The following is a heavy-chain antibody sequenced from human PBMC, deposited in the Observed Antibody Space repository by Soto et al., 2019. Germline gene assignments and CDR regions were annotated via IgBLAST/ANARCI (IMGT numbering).Heavy chain of an antibody. CDR2: INAGNGNT. J-gene: IGHJ4*02. V-gene: IGHV1-3*01. Sequence: ASVKVSCKASGYTFTSYAMHWVRQAPGQRLEWMEWINAGNGNTKYSQKFQGRVTITRDTSASTAYMELSSLRSEDTAVYYCARDYPIVVVPAAMDRWGQGTLVTSPQ. CDR1: GYTFTSYA. CDR3: ARDYPIVVVPAAMDR. D-gene: IGHD2-2*01.